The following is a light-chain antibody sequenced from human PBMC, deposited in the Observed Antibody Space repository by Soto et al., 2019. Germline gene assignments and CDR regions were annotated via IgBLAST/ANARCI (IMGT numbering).Light chain of an antibody. V-gene: IGLV2-14*01. CDR1: SSDVGGYNY. CDR3: SSYTTSNTRQIV. CDR2: DVR. Sequence: QSVLTQPASVSGSPGQSITISCTGTSSDVGGYNYVSWYQQHPGKPPKFMIYDVRNRPSGVSNRFSGSKSGNTASLTISGLQAEDEADYYCSSYTTSNTRQIVFGTGTQLTVL. J-gene: IGLJ1*01.